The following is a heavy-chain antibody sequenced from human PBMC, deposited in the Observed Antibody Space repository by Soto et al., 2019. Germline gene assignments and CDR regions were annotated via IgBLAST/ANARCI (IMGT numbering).Heavy chain of an antibody. CDR3: ARATIFGVVIRRNNWFDP. V-gene: IGHV4-34*01. CDR1: GGSFSGYY. D-gene: IGHD3-3*01. Sequence: SETLSLTCAVYGGSFSGYYWSWIRQPPGKGLEWIGEINHSGSTNYNPSLKSRVTISVDTSKNQFSLKLSSVTAADTAVYYCARATIFGVVIRRNNWFDPWGQGTLVTVSS. J-gene: IGHJ5*02. CDR2: INHSGST.